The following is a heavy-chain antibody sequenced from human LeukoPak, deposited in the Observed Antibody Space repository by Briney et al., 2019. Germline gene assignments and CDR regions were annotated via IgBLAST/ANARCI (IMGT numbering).Heavy chain of an antibody. Sequence: PSETLSLTCAVYGGSFSDYYWSWIRQPPGKGLEWIGEINHSGSTNYNPSLKSRVTISVDTSKNQFSLKLSSVTAADTAVYYCARGPLYYDYVWGSYRKRYDAFDIWGQGTMVTVSS. D-gene: IGHD3-16*02. CDR3: ARGPLYYDYVWGSYRKRYDAFDI. CDR2: INHSGST. V-gene: IGHV4-34*01. CDR1: GGSFSDYY. J-gene: IGHJ3*02.